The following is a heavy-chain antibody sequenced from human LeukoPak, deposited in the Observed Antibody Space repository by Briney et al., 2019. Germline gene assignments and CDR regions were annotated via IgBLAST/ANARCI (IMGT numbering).Heavy chain of an antibody. V-gene: IGHV1-3*01. D-gene: IGHD6-19*01. CDR1: GYTFTSYA. CDR2: INAGNGNT. Sequence: GASVKVSCKASGYTFTSYAIHWVRQAPGQRLEWMGWINAGNGNTKYSQKSQGRVTITRDTSASTAYMELSSLRSEDTAVYYCARMGVAGTRWFDLWGQGTLVTVSS. J-gene: IGHJ5*02. CDR3: ARMGVAGTRWFDL.